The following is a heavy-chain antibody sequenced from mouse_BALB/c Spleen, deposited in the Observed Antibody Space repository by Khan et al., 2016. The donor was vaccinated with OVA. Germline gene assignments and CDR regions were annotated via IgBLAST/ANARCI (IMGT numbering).Heavy chain of an antibody. CDR1: GYSFTSYW. CDR2: IYPGNSDT. D-gene: IGHD1-3*01. CDR3: ARGGYSSFAY. J-gene: IGHJ3*01. V-gene: IGHV1-5*01. Sequence: EVQLQQSGTVLARPGASVKMSCTASGYSFTSYWIHWVKQRPGQGLEWMGDIYPGNSDTTSNQKFKDKAKLNAGTSANTAYIELSSLTNEDSAVYYGARGGYSSFAYWGQGTLVTVSA.